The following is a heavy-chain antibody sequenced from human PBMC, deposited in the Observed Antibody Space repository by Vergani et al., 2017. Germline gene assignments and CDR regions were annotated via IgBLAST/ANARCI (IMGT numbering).Heavy chain of an antibody. D-gene: IGHD3-3*01. CDR1: GFTFSSYW. J-gene: IGHJ6*02. Sequence: EVQLVESGGGLVQPGGSLRLSCAASGFTFSSYWMSWVRQAPGKGLEWVANIKQDGSEKYYVDSVKGRFTISRDNAKNSLYLQMNSLRAEDTAVYYCAREVTDYDFWSGIGDYYYGMDVWGQGTTVTVSS. V-gene: IGHV3-7*01. CDR2: IKQDGSEK. CDR3: AREVTDYDFWSGIGDYYYGMDV.